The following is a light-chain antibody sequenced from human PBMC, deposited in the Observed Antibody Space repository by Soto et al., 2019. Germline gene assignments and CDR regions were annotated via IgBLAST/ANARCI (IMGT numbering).Light chain of an antibody. Sequence: QSVLTQPPSASGSPGQSVTICCTGTSSDVGGYNYVSWYQQHPGKAPKLMIYEVSKRPSGVPDRFSGSKSGNTASLTVSGLQAEDEADYYCSSYAGSNNFPYVFGTGTKVTVL. CDR1: SSDVGGYNY. J-gene: IGLJ1*01. CDR2: EVS. CDR3: SSYAGSNNFPYV. V-gene: IGLV2-8*01.